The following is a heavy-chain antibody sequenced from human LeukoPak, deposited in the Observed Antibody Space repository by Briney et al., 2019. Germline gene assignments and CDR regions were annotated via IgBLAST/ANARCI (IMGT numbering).Heavy chain of an antibody. D-gene: IGHD5-18*01. J-gene: IGHJ6*03. V-gene: IGHV1-69*13. CDR1: GGTFSSYA. CDR2: IIPIFGTA. Sequence: SVTVSCKASGGTFSSYAISWVRQAPGQGLEWMGGIIPIFGTANYAQKFQGRVTITADESTSTAYMELSSLRSEDTAVYYCARDRDTAMVALHYYYYMDVWGKGATVTVSS. CDR3: ARDRDTAMVALHYYYYMDV.